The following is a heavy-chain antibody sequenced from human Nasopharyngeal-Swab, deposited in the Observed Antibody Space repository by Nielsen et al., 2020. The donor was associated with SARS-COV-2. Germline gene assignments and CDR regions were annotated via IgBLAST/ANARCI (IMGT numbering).Heavy chain of an antibody. CDR1: GFTFSSYS. J-gene: IGHJ5*02. D-gene: IGHD5-18*01. CDR2: ISSSSSYI. CDR3: ARDRGYSYDHH. V-gene: IGHV3-21*01. Sequence: GGSLNLSFEASGFTFSSYSMNWVRQAPGKGLEWVSSISSSSSYIYYADSVKGRFTISRDNAKNSLYLQMNSLRAEDTAVYYCARDRGYSYDHHWGQGTLVTVSS.